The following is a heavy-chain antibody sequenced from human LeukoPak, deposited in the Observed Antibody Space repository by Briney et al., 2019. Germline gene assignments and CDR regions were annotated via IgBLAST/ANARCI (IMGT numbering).Heavy chain of an antibody. D-gene: IGHD6-19*01. CDR3: AKDLTIGQWLVPVIDY. V-gene: IGHV3-30*02. CDR2: IRYDGSNK. Sequence: GGSLRLSCGASGFTFSSYGMHWVRQAPGKGLEWVAFIRYDGSNKYYADSVKGRFTISRDNSKNTLYLQMNSLRAEDTAVYYCAKDLTIGQWLVPVIDYWGQGTLVTVSS. J-gene: IGHJ4*02. CDR1: GFTFSSYG.